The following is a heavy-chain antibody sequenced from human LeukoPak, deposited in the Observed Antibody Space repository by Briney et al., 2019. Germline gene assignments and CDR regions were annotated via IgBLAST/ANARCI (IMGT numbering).Heavy chain of an antibody. D-gene: IGHD6-13*01. CDR1: GFTFDDYA. J-gene: IGHJ5*02. Sequence: GGSLRLSCAASGFTFDDYAMHWVRQGPGKGLEWVSGISWNGGSIGYADSVRGRFTISRDNAKNSLYLQMDSLRPEDTAFYYSAQEPFSGSWHPRQLASWGQGSLVTVSS. CDR2: ISWNGGSI. CDR3: AQEPFSGSWHPRQLAS. V-gene: IGHV3-9*01.